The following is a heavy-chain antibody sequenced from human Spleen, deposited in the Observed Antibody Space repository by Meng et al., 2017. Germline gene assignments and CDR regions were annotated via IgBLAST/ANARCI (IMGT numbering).Heavy chain of an antibody. CDR2: INHSGST. J-gene: IGHJ6*02. CDR3: ARGLIAARYYYYDMDV. D-gene: IGHD6-6*01. V-gene: IGHV4-34*01. Sequence: ESLKISCAASGFTFSSYAMSWVRQAPGKGLEWIGEINHSGSTNYNPSLKSRVTISLDTSKNQFSLKLSSVTAADTAVYYCARGLIAARYYYYDMDVWGQGTTVTVSS. CDR1: GFTFSSYA.